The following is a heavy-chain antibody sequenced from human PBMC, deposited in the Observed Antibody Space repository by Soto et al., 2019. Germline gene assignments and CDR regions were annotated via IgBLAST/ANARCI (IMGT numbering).Heavy chain of an antibody. J-gene: IGHJ6*03. CDR1: GFTFTNYA. CDR3: EKDRRRDNYDDMDV. Sequence: EVQLLESGGGLVRPGGSLRLSCAASGFTFTNYAMSWVRQAPGKGLEWVSAISGSGGTTYYADSVKGRFTISRDNSNSTLYLQLNSLRADDTAVYYCEKDRRRDNYDDMDVWGKGTTVTVSS. CDR2: ISGSGGTT. V-gene: IGHV3-23*01.